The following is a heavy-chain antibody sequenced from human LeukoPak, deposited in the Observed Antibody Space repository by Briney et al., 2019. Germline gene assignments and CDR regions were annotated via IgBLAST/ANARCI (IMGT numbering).Heavy chain of an antibody. V-gene: IGHV4-39*01. CDR3: ARPHPPLYDFWDGSGYFDP. Sequence: SETLSLTCTVSGGSISSDDYYWGWIRQPPGKGLEWIGTIYHSGRTYGNPSLKSRVTLSVDTSNNQFSLRLTSVTAADTAVYFCARPHPPLYDFWDGSGYFDPWGQGTLVTVSS. D-gene: IGHD3-3*01. CDR1: GGSISSDDYY. J-gene: IGHJ5*02. CDR2: IYHSGRT.